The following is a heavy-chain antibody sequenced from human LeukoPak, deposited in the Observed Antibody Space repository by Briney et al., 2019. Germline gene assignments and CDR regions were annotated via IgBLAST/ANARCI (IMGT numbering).Heavy chain of an antibody. CDR2: INHSGST. D-gene: IGHD2-21*02. V-gene: IGHV4-34*01. Sequence: PSETLSFTCAVYGGSFIPYYWSWIRQPPGKGLEWIGEINHSGSTNYNPSLKSRVTISVDTSKNQFSLKLISVTAADTAVYYCARGGFYCGGDCYVDYWGQGTLVTVSS. J-gene: IGHJ4*02. CDR3: ARGGFYCGGDCYVDY. CDR1: GGSFIPYY.